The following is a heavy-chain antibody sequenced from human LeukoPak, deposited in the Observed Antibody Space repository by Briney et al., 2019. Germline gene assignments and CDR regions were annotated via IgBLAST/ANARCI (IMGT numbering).Heavy chain of an antibody. Sequence: GGSLRLSCAASGFTFSSYGMHWVRQAPGKGLEWVAVIWYDGSNKYYADSVKGRFTISRDNSKNTPYLQMNSLRAEDTAVYYCAEGHYYDSSGCADYWGQGTLVTVSS. J-gene: IGHJ4*02. CDR1: GFTFSSYG. D-gene: IGHD3-22*01. CDR2: IWYDGSNK. CDR3: AEGHYYDSSGCADY. V-gene: IGHV3-33*06.